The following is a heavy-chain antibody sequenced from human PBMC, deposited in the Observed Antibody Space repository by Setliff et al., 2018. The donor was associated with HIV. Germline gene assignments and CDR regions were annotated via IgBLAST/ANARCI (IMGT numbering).Heavy chain of an antibody. CDR2: ISDDGTIK. J-gene: IGHJ4*02. V-gene: IGHV3-30-3*01. D-gene: IGHD3-22*01. CDR1: GFSFSSLA. Sequence: PGGSLRLSCAASGFSFSSLAMHWVRQAPGKGLEWVAAISDDGTIKNYADSVKGRFTISRDSSTDTVYVQMNSLRVEDTAVYYCAREHYERSGFSNWGQGTLVTVSS. CDR3: AREHYERSGFSN.